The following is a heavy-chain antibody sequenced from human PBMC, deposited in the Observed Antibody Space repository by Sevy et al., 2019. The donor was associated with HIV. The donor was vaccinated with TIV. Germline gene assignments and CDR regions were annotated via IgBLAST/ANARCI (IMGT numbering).Heavy chain of an antibody. CDR3: ASQDYYGSGSYNNALDI. Sequence: GESLKISCKGSGYSFTSYWIGWVRQMPGKGLEWMGIIYPGDSDTRYSPSFQGQVTISADKSISTAYLQWSSLKASDTAMYYCASQDYYGSGSYNNALDIWGQGTMVTVSS. CDR2: IYPGDSDT. V-gene: IGHV5-51*01. D-gene: IGHD3-10*01. CDR1: GYSFTSYW. J-gene: IGHJ3*02.